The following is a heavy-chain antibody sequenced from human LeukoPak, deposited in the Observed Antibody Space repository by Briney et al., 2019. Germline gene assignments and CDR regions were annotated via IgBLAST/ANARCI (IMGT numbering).Heavy chain of an antibody. D-gene: IGHD6-6*01. Sequence: GSLRLSCSASGFTFSSYAMHWVRQAPGKGLEYVSAISSNGGSTYYADSVKGRFTISRHNSKNTLYLQMTSLRAEDTAVYYCARDIPVDSRSSVPKPVRDSWGQGTLVTVSS. CDR2: ISSNGGST. CDR1: GFTFSSYA. J-gene: IGHJ5*02. CDR3: ARDIPVDSRSSVPKPVRDS. V-gene: IGHV3-64*04.